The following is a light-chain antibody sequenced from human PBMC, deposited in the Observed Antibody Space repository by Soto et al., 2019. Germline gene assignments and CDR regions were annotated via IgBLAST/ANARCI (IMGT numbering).Light chain of an antibody. Sequence: QSALTQPASVSGSPGQSITISCTGTSSDVGGYKYVSWYQQHPGKAPKLMIYEVTNRHSRVSNRFSGSKSGNTASLTISGLQSEDEADYYCTSYTSSNTVLFGGGTKVTVL. V-gene: IGLV2-14*01. CDR2: EVT. CDR1: SSDVGGYKY. J-gene: IGLJ2*01. CDR3: TSYTSSNTVL.